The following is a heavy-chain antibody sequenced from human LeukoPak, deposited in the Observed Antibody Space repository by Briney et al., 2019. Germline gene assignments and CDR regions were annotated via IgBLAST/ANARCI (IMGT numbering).Heavy chain of an antibody. CDR2: ISGSGGST. CDR3: AKDVRPGGGGMDV. J-gene: IGHJ6*02. D-gene: IGHD3-10*02. Sequence: GGSLRLSCAASGFTFSSYAMSWVRQAPGKGLEWVSDISGSGGSTHYADSVEGRFTISRDNSKNTLDLQMNSLKDEDTAIYYCAKDVRPGGGGMDVWGQGTTVTVSS. CDR1: GFTFSSYA. V-gene: IGHV3-23*01.